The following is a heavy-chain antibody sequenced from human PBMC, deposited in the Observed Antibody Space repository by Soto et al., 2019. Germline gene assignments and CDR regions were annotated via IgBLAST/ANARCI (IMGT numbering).Heavy chain of an antibody. CDR3: ARGIPPDYIVVVPAAIADAFDV. J-gene: IGHJ3*01. CDR1: GYTFTGYY. V-gene: IGHV1-2*02. Sequence: QVQLVQSGAEVKKPGASVKVSCKASGYTFTGYYMHWVRQAPGQGLEWMGGINPNSGGTNYAQKFQGRVTMTRDTSVSTAYMELSRLRSYDTAVYYCARGIPPDYIVVVPAAIADAFDVWGQGTMVTVSS. D-gene: IGHD2-2*01. CDR2: INPNSGGT.